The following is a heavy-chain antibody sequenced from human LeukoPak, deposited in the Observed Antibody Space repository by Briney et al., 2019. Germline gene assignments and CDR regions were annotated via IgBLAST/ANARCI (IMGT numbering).Heavy chain of an antibody. CDR1: SGSISTSNYY. V-gene: IGHV4-39*07. J-gene: IGHJ5*02. CDR3: ARRDQNWFDP. CDR2: IFYSGST. Sequence: SETLSLTCTVSSGSISTSNYYWGWVRQPPGKALEWIGNIFYSGSTYYSPSLKSRVTISLDTSKNQFSLKLSSVTAADTAVYYCARRDQNWFDPWGQGTLVTVSS.